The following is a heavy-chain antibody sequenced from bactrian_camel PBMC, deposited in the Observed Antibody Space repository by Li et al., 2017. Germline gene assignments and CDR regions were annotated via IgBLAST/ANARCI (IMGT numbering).Heavy chain of an antibody. CDR3: AARIGWGSRTVCNGREEAFNY. CDR2: IYVSGGAT. Sequence: VQLVESGGGPVQAGGSLRLSCVARGSVFFIETYIARCMAWFRQAPGKEREVVASIYVSGGATYYADSVKGRFTISQDTAKNTVFLQMNNLKPEDTAMYYCAARIGWGSRTVCNGREEAFNYRGQGTQVTVS. CDR1: GSVFFIETYIARC. J-gene: IGHJ4*01. D-gene: IGHD3*01. V-gene: IGHV3-3*01.